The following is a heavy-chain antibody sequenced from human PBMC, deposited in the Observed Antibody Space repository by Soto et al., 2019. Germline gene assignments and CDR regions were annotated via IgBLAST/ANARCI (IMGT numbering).Heavy chain of an antibody. J-gene: IGHJ6*03. V-gene: IGHV3-23*01. CDR3: AKPVPAAIYSSYMDV. D-gene: IGHD2-2*01. CDR1: GFTFSSYA. CDR2: ISGSGGRT. Sequence: GESLKISCAASGFTFSSYAMSWVRQAPGKGLEWVSAISGSGGRTYYADSVKGRFTISRDNSKKTLYLQMNSLRADDTAVYYCAKPVPAAIYSSYMDVWGKGTTVTVSS.